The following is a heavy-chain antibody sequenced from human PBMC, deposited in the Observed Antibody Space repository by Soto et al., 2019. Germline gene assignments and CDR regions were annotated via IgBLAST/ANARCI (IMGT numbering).Heavy chain of an antibody. V-gene: IGHV3-33*01. Sequence: PGGSLRLSCAASGFTFSSYGMHWVCQAPGKGLEWVAVIWYDGSNKYYADSVKGRFTISRDNSKNTLYLQMNSLRAEDTAVYYCATNLDAAASDYWGQGTLVTVSS. J-gene: IGHJ4*02. D-gene: IGHD2-2*01. CDR3: ATNLDAAASDY. CDR1: GFTFSSYG. CDR2: IWYDGSNK.